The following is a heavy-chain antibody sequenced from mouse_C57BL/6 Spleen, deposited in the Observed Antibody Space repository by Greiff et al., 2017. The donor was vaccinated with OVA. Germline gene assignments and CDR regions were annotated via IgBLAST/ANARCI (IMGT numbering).Heavy chain of an antibody. CDR2: ISNGGGST. CDR1: GFTFSDYY. V-gene: IGHV5-12*01. D-gene: IGHD3-2*02. Sequence: EVKVVESGGGLVQPGGSLKLSCAASGFTFSDYYMYWVRQTPEKRLEWVAYISNGGGSTYYPDTVKGRFTISRDNAKNTLYLQMSRLKSEDTAMYYCARDSSGYVDYAMDYWGQGTSVTVSS. J-gene: IGHJ4*01. CDR3: ARDSSGYVDYAMDY.